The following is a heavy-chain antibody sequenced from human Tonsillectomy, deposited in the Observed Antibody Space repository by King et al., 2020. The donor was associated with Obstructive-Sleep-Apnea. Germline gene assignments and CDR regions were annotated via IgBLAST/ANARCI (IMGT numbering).Heavy chain of an antibody. Sequence: VQLVESGAEVKKPGASVKVSCKAFGYTFTGYDMHWVRQAPGQGLEWVGGINPNGGDTDYAQKFKGRVTMTRYKSITTAYMELNRLRSDDTDVYYCAGDATAELHRRSDYFDYWRQGTLVTVSS. CDR1: GYTFTGYD. D-gene: IGHD1-14*01. CDR3: AGDATAELHRRSDYFDY. CDR2: INPNGGDT. J-gene: IGHJ4*02. V-gene: IGHV1-2*02.